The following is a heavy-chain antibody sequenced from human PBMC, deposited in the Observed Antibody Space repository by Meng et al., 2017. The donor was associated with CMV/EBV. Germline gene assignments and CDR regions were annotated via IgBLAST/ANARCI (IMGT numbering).Heavy chain of an antibody. Sequence: YSMNWVRQARGKGLEWVSSISSSSSYIDYADSVKGRFTISRDNAKNSLYLQMNSLRAEDTAVYYCASTSDRINYDFWSGYLREFDYWGQGTLVTASS. CDR2: ISSSSSYI. V-gene: IGHV3-21*01. CDR3: ASTSDRINYDFWSGYLREFDY. J-gene: IGHJ4*02. D-gene: IGHD3-3*01. CDR1: YS.